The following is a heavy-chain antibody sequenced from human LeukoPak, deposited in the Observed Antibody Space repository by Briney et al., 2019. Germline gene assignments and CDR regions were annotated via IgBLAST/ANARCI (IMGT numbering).Heavy chain of an antibody. J-gene: IGHJ4*02. CDR3: ARHVRWELYFDY. CDR1: GGSISSYY. CDR2: IYYSGST. V-gene: IGHV4-59*08. Sequence: PSETLSLTCTVSGGSISSYYWSWIRQPPGKGLEWIGYIYYSGSTNYNPSLKSRVTISVDTSKNQFSLKLSSVTAADTAVYYCARHVRWELYFDYWGQGTLVTVSS. D-gene: IGHD1-26*01.